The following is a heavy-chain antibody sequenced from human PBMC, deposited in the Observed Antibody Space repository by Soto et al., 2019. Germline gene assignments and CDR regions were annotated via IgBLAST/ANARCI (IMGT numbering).Heavy chain of an antibody. D-gene: IGHD3-22*01. CDR1: GFTFSSYW. CDR3: AGHSSGYKY. CDR2: IKQDGSEK. Sequence: EVQLVESGGGLVQPGGSLRLSCAASGFTFSSYWVSWVRQAPGKGLEWVANIKQDGSEKYYVDSVKGRFTISRDNAKNSLYLQMNSLRAEDTAVYYCAGHSSGYKYWGQGTLLTVSS. V-gene: IGHV3-7*01. J-gene: IGHJ4*02.